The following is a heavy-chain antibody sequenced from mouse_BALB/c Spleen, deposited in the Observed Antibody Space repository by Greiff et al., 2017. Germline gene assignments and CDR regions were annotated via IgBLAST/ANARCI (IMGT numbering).Heavy chain of an antibody. CDR1: GFTFSSYA. CDR3: ASHYYGSSYPYAMDY. J-gene: IGHJ4*01. Sequence: EVQGVESGGDLVKPGGSLKLSCAASGFTFSSYAMSWVRQTPEKRLEWVASISSGGSTYYPDSVKGRFTISRDNARNILYLQMSSLRSEDTAMYYCASHYYGSSYPYAMDYWGQGTSVTVSS. D-gene: IGHD1-1*01. CDR2: ISSGGST. V-gene: IGHV5-6-5*01.